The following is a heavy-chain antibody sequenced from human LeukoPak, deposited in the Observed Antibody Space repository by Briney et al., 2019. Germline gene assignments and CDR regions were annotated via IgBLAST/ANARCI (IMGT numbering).Heavy chain of an antibody. CDR3: ARDHALAVAGTQGT. Sequence: SVKVSCKASGGTFSSYAISWVRQAPGQGLEWMGGIIPIFGTANYAQKFQGRVTITADESTSTAYMELSSLRSEDTAVYYCARDHALAVAGTQGTWGQGTLVTVSS. J-gene: IGHJ4*02. CDR2: IIPIFGTA. CDR1: GGTFSSYA. V-gene: IGHV1-69*01. D-gene: IGHD6-19*01.